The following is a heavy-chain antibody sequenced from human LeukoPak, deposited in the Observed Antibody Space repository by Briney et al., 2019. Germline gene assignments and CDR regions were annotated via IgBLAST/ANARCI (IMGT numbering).Heavy chain of an antibody. CDR3: ARVGAPGN. D-gene: IGHD3-10*01. J-gene: IGHJ4*02. CDR1: GFTFSSYW. V-gene: IGHV3-74*01. CDR2: INTGGSTT. Sequence: VQPGRSLRLSCAASGFTFSSYWMHWVRQAPGQGLVWVSRINTGGSTTNYADSVKGRFTISRDNAKKTLYLQMNSLRAEDTAVYYCARVGAPGNWSQGTLVTVSS.